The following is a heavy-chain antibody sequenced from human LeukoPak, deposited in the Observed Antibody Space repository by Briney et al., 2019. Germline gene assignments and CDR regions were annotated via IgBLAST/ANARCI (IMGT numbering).Heavy chain of an antibody. V-gene: IGHV3-33*01. D-gene: IGHD6-13*01. Sequence: PGGSLRLSCAASGFTFSSYGMHWVRQAPGKGLEWVAVIWYDGSNKYYADSVKGRFTISRDNSKNTLYLQMNSLRAEDTAVYYCAREPGIATWYFDYWGQGTLVTVSS. CDR2: IWYDGSNK. CDR1: GFTFSSYG. J-gene: IGHJ4*02. CDR3: AREPGIATWYFDY.